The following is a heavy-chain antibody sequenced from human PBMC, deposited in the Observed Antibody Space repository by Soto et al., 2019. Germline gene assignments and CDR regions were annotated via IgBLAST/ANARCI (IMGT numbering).Heavy chain of an antibody. D-gene: IGHD3-22*01. V-gene: IGHV3-30*18. Sequence: GESLKISCAASGFTFSSYGMHWVRQAPGKGLEWVAVISYDGSNKYYADTVKGRFTISRDNSKNTLYLQMNSLRAEDTAVYYCAKDYYDSSGPIPSYFDYWGQGTLVTVSS. CDR2: ISYDGSNK. J-gene: IGHJ4*02. CDR3: AKDYYDSSGPIPSYFDY. CDR1: GFTFSSYG.